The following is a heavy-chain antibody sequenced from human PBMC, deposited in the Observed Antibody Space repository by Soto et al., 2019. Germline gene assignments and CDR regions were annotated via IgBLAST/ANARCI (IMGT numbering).Heavy chain of an antibody. J-gene: IGHJ4*02. Sequence: QVQLVQSGAEVREPGASVKVSCKASGYTFTNYGVSWVRQAPGQGPEWMGWIGGYKGNTNYAQKLQGRGTSTTDTSTSTAYLELRSLRSDETAVYYCAPHTLDTGMPSGYWGQGTLVTVSS. D-gene: IGHD5-18*01. V-gene: IGHV1-18*01. CDR1: GYTFTNYG. CDR2: IGGYKGNT. CDR3: APHTLDTGMPSGY.